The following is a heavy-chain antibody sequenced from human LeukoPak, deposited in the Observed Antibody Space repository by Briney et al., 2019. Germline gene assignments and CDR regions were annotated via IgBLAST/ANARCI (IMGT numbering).Heavy chain of an antibody. CDR3: AKRGVVIRVILVGFHKEAYYFDS. Sequence: GGSLRLSCAVSGITLSNYGMTWVRLAPGKGLEWVAGISDSGGRTNYADSVKGRFTISRDNPKNTLYLQMNSLRAEDTAVYFCAKRGVVIRVILVGFHKEAYYFDSWGQGALVTVSS. CDR2: ISDSGGRT. J-gene: IGHJ4*02. CDR1: GITLSNYG. V-gene: IGHV3-23*01. D-gene: IGHD3-22*01.